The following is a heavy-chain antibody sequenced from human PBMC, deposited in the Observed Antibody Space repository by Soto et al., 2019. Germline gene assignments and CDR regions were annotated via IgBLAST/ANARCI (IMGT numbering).Heavy chain of an antibody. CDR3: ARDRGPSSGYYPYWFDP. D-gene: IGHD3-22*01. J-gene: IGHJ5*02. V-gene: IGHV1-69*12. Sequence: QVQLVQSGAEVKKPGSSVKVSCKASGGTFSSYAISWVRQAPGQGLEWMGEIIPIFGTANYAQKCQSRVTITADESTSTAYMELSSLSSEDTAVYYCARDRGPSSGYYPYWFDPWGQGTLVTVSS. CDR2: IIPIFGTA. CDR1: GGTFSSYA.